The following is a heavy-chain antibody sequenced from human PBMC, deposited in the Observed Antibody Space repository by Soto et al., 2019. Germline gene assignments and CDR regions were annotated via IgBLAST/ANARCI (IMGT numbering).Heavy chain of an antibody. J-gene: IGHJ6*02. CDR2: INHSGST. CDR3: ARNYYYGMDV. Sequence: TSETLSLTCAVYGGSFSGYYWSWIRQPPGKGLEWIGEINHSGSTNYNPSLKSRVTISVDTSKNQFSLKLSSVTAADTAVYHCARNYYYGMDVWGQGTTVTVSS. V-gene: IGHV4-34*01. CDR1: GGSFSGYY.